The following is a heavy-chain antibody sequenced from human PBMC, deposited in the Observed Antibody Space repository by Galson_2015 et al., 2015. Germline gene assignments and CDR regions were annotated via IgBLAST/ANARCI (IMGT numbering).Heavy chain of an antibody. CDR2: TYLRSRWYY. Sequence: CAISGDSVASKSATWDWIRQSPSRGLEWLGRTYLRSRWYYDYAESVKGRITISPDTSKNQFSLQLNSVTPEDTAVYYCARDPERGDGYVLDYWGQGTLVTVSS. J-gene: IGHJ4*02. V-gene: IGHV6-1*01. CDR3: ARDPERGDGYVLDY. CDR1: GDSVASKSAT. D-gene: IGHD5-24*01.